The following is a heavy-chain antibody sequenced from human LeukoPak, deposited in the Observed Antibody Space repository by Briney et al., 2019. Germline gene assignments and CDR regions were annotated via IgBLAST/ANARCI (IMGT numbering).Heavy chain of an antibody. CDR2: TYYRSQWYN. CDR3: AGGYAFDV. CDR1: GDSVSNNNGA. Sequence: SQTLSLTCAISGDSVSNNNGAWNWIRQSPSRGLEWLGRTYYRSQWYNDYARSVMSRISVDPDTSKNQFSQHLSSVTPDDTAVYYCAGGYAFDVWGQGTMVTVSS. V-gene: IGHV6-1*01. J-gene: IGHJ3*01.